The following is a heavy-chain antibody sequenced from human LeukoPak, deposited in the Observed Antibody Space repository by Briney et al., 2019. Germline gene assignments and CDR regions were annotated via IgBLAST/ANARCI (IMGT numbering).Heavy chain of an antibody. CDR2: IRYDGSNK. J-gene: IGHJ4*02. Sequence: PGGSLRLSCAASGFTFSSYGMHWVRQAPGKGLEWVAFIRYDGSNKYYADSVKGRFTISRDNSKNTLYLQMNSLRAEDTAVYYCAKDLATVTPYFDYWGQGTLVTVSS. D-gene: IGHD4-11*01. CDR1: GFTFSSYG. CDR3: AKDLATVTPYFDY. V-gene: IGHV3-30*02.